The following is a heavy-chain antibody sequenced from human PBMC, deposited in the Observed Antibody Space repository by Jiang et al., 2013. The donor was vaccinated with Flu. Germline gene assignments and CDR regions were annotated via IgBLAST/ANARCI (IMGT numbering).Heavy chain of an antibody. J-gene: IGHJ3*02. V-gene: IGHV5-10-1*01. CDR1: GYSFTSYW. CDR3: ARPPYSGSYGDAFDI. D-gene: IGHD1-26*01. CDR2: IDPSDSYT. Sequence: GAEVKKPGESLKISCKGSGYSFTSYWISWVRQMPGKGLEWMGRIDPSDSYTNYSPSFQGHVTISADKSISTAYLQWSSLKASDTAMYYCARPPYSGSYGDAFDIWGQGTMVTVSS.